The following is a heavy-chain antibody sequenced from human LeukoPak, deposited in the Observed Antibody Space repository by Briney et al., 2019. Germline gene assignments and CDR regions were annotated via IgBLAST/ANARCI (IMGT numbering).Heavy chain of an antibody. CDR3: ARIGVDAFDI. Sequence: GGSLRLSCAASGFTFSSYDMHWVRQATGKGLEWVSAIGTDGDTFYPGSVKGRFTISRDNAENSLYLQMNSLRAEDTAVYYCARIGVDAFDIWGQGTMVTVSS. J-gene: IGHJ3*02. CDR1: GFTFSSYD. CDR2: IGTDGDT. V-gene: IGHV3-13*01.